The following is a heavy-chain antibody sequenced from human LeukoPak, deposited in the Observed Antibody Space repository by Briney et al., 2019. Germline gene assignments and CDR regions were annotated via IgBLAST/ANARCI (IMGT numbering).Heavy chain of an antibody. V-gene: IGHV4-30-2*01. CDR3: ARGGSYGSGSYYADY. J-gene: IGHJ4*02. Sequence: PSQTLSLTCAVSGGSISSGGYSWSWIRQPPGEGLEWIGYIYHSGSTYYNPSLKSRVTISVDRSKNQFSLKLSSVTAADTAVYYCARGGSYGSGSYYADYWGQGTLVTVSS. CDR2: IYHSGST. D-gene: IGHD3-10*01. CDR1: GGSISSGGYS.